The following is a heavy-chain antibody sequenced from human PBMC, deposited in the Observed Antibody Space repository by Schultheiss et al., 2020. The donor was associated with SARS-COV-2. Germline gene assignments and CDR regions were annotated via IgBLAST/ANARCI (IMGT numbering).Heavy chain of an antibody. V-gene: IGHV4-59*12. CDR2: FYYSGNT. Sequence: SETLSLTCTVSGGSISSYYWSWIRQPPGKGLEWIGYFYYSGNTNYNPSLKSRVTISVDTSKNQFSLKLSSVTAADTAVYYCARDRYYYGSGKTRFDPWGQGTLVTVSS. D-gene: IGHD3-10*01. J-gene: IGHJ5*02. CDR1: GGSISSYY. CDR3: ARDRYYYGSGKTRFDP.